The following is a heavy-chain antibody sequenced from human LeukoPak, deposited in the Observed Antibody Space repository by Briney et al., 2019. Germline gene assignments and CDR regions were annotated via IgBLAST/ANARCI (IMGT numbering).Heavy chain of an antibody. CDR1: GGSISSSSYY. D-gene: IGHD3-9*01. Sequence: PSETLSLTCTVSGGSISSSSYYWGWIRQPPGKGLEWIGILYYSGSTSYNPSLKSRVTISVDTSKNQFSLRLSSVTAADTAVYYCASYNILSGFTYYSAYWGQVTLVTVSS. CDR2: LYYSGST. J-gene: IGHJ4*02. V-gene: IGHV4-39*01. CDR3: ASYNILSGFTYYSAY.